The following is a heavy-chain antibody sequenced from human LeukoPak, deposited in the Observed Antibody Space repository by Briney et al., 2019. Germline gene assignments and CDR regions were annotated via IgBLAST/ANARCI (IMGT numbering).Heavy chain of an antibody. D-gene: IGHD3-9*01. CDR3: ARDRYFDWLSHYFDY. V-gene: IGHV3-30*02. Sequence: GGSLRLSCAASGFIFSSYGMHWVRQAPGKGLEWVTFIRYDGSYISYADSVKGRFTISRDNSKNSLYLQMNSLRAEDTAVYYCARDRYFDWLSHYFDYWGQGTLVTVSS. J-gene: IGHJ4*02. CDR2: IRYDGSYI. CDR1: GFIFSSYG.